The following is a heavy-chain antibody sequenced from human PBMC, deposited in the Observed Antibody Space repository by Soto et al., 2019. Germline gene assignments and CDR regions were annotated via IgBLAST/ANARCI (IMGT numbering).Heavy chain of an antibody. Sequence: QVQLVQSGAEVKKPGASVKVSCKASGYTFTAYYLYWVRQDPGQGLEWVGRINPNNGDTNYAQKFQGRVTMTRDTSITTAYKELSSLRSDDTAFYYCATLNQAPNEIDNWGQGTLVSVSS. CDR2: INPNNGDT. V-gene: IGHV1-2*06. CDR1: GYTFTAYY. J-gene: IGHJ4*02. D-gene: IGHD2-8*01. CDR3: ATLNQAPNEIDN.